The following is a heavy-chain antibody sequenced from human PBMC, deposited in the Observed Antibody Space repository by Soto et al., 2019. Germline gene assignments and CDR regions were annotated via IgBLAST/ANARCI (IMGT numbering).Heavy chain of an antibody. D-gene: IGHD6-13*01. CDR3: AKDKPGTSWKRFYYYYGMCV. CDR2: ISYDGSNK. J-gene: IGHJ6*01. V-gene: IGHV3-30*18. Sequence: EGTMRLSCAASGFPFCSYGMHWVRQAPGKGLERVAVISYDGSNKYYADSVKGRFTISRDNSKNTLYLQMNSLRAEDTAVYYCAKDKPGTSWKRFYYYYGMCVWGQGTTVSVYS. CDR1: GFPFCSYG.